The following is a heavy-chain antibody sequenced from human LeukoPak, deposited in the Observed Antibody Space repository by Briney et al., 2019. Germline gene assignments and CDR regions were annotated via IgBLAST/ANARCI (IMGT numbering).Heavy chain of an antibody. CDR3: ARAYYDFWSGYPNLYYYYYMDV. Sequence: ASVKVSCKASGYTFTSYDINWVRQATGQGLEWMGWMNPNSGNTGYAQKFQGRVTITRNTSIGTAYMELSSLRSEDTAVYYCARAYYDFWSGYPNLYYYYYMDVWGNGTTVTVSS. J-gene: IGHJ6*03. CDR1: GYTFTSYD. V-gene: IGHV1-8*03. D-gene: IGHD3-3*01. CDR2: MNPNSGNT.